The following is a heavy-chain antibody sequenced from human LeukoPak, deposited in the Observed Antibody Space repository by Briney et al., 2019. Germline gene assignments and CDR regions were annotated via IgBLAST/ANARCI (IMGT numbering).Heavy chain of an antibody. D-gene: IGHD1-26*01. J-gene: IGHJ2*01. CDR3: ARDRRVVGAFGWYFDL. V-gene: IGHV3-21*01. Sequence: PGGSLRLSCAASGFTFSSYSMNWVRQAPGKGLEWVSSISSSSSYIYYADSVKGRFTISRDNAKNSLYLQMNSLRVEDTAVYYCARDRRVVGAFGWYFDLWGRGTLVTVSS. CDR1: GFTFSSYS. CDR2: ISSSSSYI.